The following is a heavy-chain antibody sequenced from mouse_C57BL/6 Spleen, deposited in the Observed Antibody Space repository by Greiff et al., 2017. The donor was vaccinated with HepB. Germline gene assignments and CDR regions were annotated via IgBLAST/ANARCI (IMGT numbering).Heavy chain of an antibody. CDR1: GFSLTSYG. V-gene: IGHV2-3*01. Sequence: QVQLQQSGPGLVAPSQSLSITCTVSGFSLTSYGVSWVRQPPGKGLEWLGVIWGDGSTNYHSALISRLSISKDNSKSQVFLKLNSLQTDDTATYYCAKALSYYGSSYGGNYYAMDYWGQGTSVTVSS. J-gene: IGHJ4*01. CDR3: AKALSYYGSSYGGNYYAMDY. CDR2: IWGDGST. D-gene: IGHD1-1*01.